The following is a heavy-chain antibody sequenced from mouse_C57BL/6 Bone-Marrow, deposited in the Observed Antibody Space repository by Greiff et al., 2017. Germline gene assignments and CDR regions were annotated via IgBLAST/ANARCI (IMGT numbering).Heavy chain of an antibody. Sequence: QVQLQQSGPELVKPGASVKISCKASGYAFSSSWMNWVKQRPGKGLEWIGRIYPGDGDTNYNGKFKGKATLTADKSSSTAHMQLSSLTSEDSAVYFCARAGKIYYDYVYFDYWGQGTTLTVSS. D-gene: IGHD2-4*01. CDR2: IYPGDGDT. CDR3: ARAGKIYYDYVYFDY. CDR1: GYAFSSSW. V-gene: IGHV1-82*01. J-gene: IGHJ2*01.